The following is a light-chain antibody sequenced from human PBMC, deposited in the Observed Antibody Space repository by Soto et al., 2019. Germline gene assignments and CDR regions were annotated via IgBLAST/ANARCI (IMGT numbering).Light chain of an antibody. CDR2: XVT. J-gene: IGLJ2*01. Sequence: QSALXXXXSVSXSPXXSXXXXXXXTXXXIGAYNYVSWYQHHPGKAPKLXXXXVTDRPSGVSDRFSGSKSGXTASLTISGLLPEDQADYFCSSYTAINTVVVFGGGTKVTVL. CDR3: SSYTAINTVVV. CDR1: XXXIGAYNY. V-gene: IGLV2-14*03.